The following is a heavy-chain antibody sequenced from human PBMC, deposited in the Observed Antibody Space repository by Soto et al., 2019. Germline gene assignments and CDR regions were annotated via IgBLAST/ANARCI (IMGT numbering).Heavy chain of an antibody. CDR1: GGTFSSYA. J-gene: IGHJ5*02. Sequence: GASVKVSCKASGGTFSSYAISWVRQAPGQGLEWMGGIIPIFGTANYAQKFQGRVTITADESTSTAYMELSSLRSEDTAVYYCARVGRDYDFWSGYYNWFDPWGQGTLVTAPQ. CDR2: IIPIFGTA. CDR3: ARVGRDYDFWSGYYNWFDP. D-gene: IGHD3-3*01. V-gene: IGHV1-69*13.